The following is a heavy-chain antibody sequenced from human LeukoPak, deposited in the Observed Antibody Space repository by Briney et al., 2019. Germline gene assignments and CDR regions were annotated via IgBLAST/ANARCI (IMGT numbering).Heavy chain of an antibody. CDR1: GYTFTNYA. Sequence: ASVKVSCKASGYTFTNYAIDWVRQAPGQGLEWMGWINTRTGSPVYVQGFTGQFVFSLDTSVSTAYLQISSLKPEDTAVYYCARDRYSSSWPFECWGQGTLVTVSS. CDR2: INTRTGSP. J-gene: IGHJ4*02. V-gene: IGHV7-4-1*02. CDR3: ARDRYSSSWPFEC. D-gene: IGHD6-13*01.